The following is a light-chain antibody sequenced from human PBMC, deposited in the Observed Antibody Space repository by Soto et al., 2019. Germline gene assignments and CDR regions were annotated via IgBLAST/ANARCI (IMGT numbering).Light chain of an antibody. CDR1: QSISSY. CDR2: AAS. J-gene: IGKJ3*01. V-gene: IGKV1-39*01. CDR3: QQSYSTPQFT. Sequence: DIQMTQSPSSLSASVGDRVTITCRASQSISSYLNWYQQKPGKAPKLLIYAASSLQSGVPSRFSGSGSGTDFNLTISSLQPEDIATYYCQQSYSTPQFTFGPGT.